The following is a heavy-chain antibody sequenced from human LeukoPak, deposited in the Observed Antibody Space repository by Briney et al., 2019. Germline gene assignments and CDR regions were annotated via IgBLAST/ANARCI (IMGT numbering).Heavy chain of an antibody. Sequence: MTSETLSLTCAVYGGSFSGYYWSWIRQPPGKGLEWIGEINRSGSTNYNPSLKSRVTISVDTSKNQFSLKLSSVTAADTAVYYCARGRCDDFWSGMRWNWFDPWGQGTLVTVSS. CDR1: GGSFSGYY. V-gene: IGHV4-34*01. CDR3: ARGRCDDFWSGMRWNWFDP. J-gene: IGHJ5*02. CDR2: INRSGST. D-gene: IGHD3-3*01.